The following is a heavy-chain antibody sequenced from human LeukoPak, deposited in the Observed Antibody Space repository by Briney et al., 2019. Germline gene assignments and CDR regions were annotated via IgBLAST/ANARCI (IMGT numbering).Heavy chain of an antibody. CDR3: VKDKIAVAGIPESYMDV. V-gene: IGHV3-30*02. Sequence: PGGSLRLSCAASGFTFSSYGMHWVRQAPGKGLEWVTFIRYDGNNKYYAGSVKGRFTISRDNAKNSLYLQMNSLRVEDMALYYCVKDKIAVAGIPESYMDVWGKGTTVTVSS. D-gene: IGHD6-19*01. J-gene: IGHJ6*03. CDR1: GFTFSSYG. CDR2: IRYDGNNK.